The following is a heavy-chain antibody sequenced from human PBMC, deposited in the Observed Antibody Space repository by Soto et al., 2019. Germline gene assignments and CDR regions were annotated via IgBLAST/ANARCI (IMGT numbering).Heavy chain of an antibody. D-gene: IGHD3-3*01. CDR3: ARGGTIIQTTFGLVIVGRSDP. J-gene: IGHJ5*02. V-gene: IGHV1-2*04. Sequence: QVQLVQSGAEVKKPGASVRVSCTTSGYSLTGYYLHWVRQAPGQGLEWMGRINPKSGDTDYAQKFQGWVTMTTDTSINTAHMDVPRLTSNHTAICYCARGGTIIQTTFGLVIVGRSDPWGQGTLVTVSS. CDR2: INPKSGDT. CDR1: GYSLTGYY.